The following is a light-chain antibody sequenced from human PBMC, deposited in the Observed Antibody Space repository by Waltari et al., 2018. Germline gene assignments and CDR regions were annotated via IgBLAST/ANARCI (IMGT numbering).Light chain of an antibody. CDR3: SSRTTSITWV. CDR1: SPDFGATKY. CDR2: DVT. V-gene: IGLV2-14*03. Sequence: QPALTQPASVSGSPGQSITISCSGSSPDFGATKYVSWYQQPPGRAPKVVIYDVTKRPSGISERFSGSKSDSAASLTISGLQPEDEADYYCSSRTTSITWVFGGGTKLTVL. J-gene: IGLJ3*02.